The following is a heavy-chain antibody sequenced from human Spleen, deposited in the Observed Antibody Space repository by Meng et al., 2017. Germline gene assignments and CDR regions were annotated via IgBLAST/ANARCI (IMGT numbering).Heavy chain of an antibody. D-gene: IGHD3-22*01. Sequence: GGSLRLSCKGSGYSFTSYWIGWVRQMPGKGLEWMGIIYPGDSDTRCSPSFQGQVTISADKSISTAYLQWSSLKASDTAMYYCARHRSNYDTSGYYYSFSDYWGQGTLVTVSS. CDR2: IYPGDSDT. CDR1: GYSFTSYW. V-gene: IGHV5-51*01. CDR3: ARHRSNYDTSGYYYSFSDY. J-gene: IGHJ4*02.